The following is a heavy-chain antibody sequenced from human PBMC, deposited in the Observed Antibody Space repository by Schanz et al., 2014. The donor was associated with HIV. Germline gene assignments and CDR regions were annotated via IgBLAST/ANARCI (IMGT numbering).Heavy chain of an antibody. CDR3: AKDRNQYDSRYIGKGNYYYYYGMDV. V-gene: IGHV3-30*18. CDR1: GFTFDSYG. D-gene: IGHD3-22*01. Sequence: VQLLESGGGLAQPGGSLTLSCAASGFTFDSYGIHWVRQAPGKGLEWVAVISYDGTNKKFANSVKGRFTISRDNSKNTVYLQAKSLRPEDTAVYYCAKDRNQYDSRYIGKGNYYYYYGMDVWGQGTTVTVSS. J-gene: IGHJ6*02. CDR2: ISYDGTNK.